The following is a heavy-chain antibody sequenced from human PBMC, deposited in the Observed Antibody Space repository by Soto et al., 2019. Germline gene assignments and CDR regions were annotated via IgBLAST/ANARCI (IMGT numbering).Heavy chain of an antibody. Sequence: EVQLVESGGGLVQPGGSLKLSCAASGFTFSASAMHWVRQASGKGLEWVGRVRSKTNNYATAYGASVEGRFTISRDDSKNTAYLQMNSLKIEDTAVYYCTRQGGYCGGGSCSAFNDYWGQGTLVTVSS. V-gene: IGHV3-73*01. J-gene: IGHJ4*02. CDR3: TRQGGYCGGGSCSAFNDY. CDR1: GFTFSASA. D-gene: IGHD2-15*01. CDR2: VRSKTNNYAT.